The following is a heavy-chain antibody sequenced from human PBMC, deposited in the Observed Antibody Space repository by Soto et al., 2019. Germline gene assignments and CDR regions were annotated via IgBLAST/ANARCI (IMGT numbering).Heavy chain of an antibody. CDR2: ISYDGSNQ. CDR1: GFTFNGYG. CDR3: AKGPLGYCSGGRFDYYYYMDV. J-gene: IGHJ6*03. D-gene: IGHD2-15*01. V-gene: IGHV3-30*18. Sequence: QVQLVESGGGVVQPGRSLRLSCAASGFTFNGYGMHWVRQAPGKGLEWVAIISYDGSNQYYADSVKGRFTISRDNSKNQLYLQMNSLRAEDTAVYICAKGPLGYCSGGRFDYYYYMDVWGKGTTVTVSS.